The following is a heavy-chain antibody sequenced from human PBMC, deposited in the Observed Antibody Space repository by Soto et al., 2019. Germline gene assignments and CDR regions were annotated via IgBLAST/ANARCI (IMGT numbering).Heavy chain of an antibody. CDR2: TYYRSNWRH. V-gene: IGHV6-1*01. J-gene: IGHJ4*02. Sequence: SLTCAISGDSVSSNTAAWNWIRSSPSRGLEWLGRTYYRSNWRHDYAVSVKSRITVNPDISKNHFSLQLNSVTPDDTAVYYCARGVAGSGFDLWGQGTLVTVSS. D-gene: IGHD6-19*01. CDR3: ARGVAGSGFDL. CDR1: GDSVSSNTAA.